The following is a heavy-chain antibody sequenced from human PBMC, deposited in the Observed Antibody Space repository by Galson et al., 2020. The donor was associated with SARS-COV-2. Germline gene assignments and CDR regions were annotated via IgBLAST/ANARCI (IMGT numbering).Heavy chain of an antibody. CDR2: IRSDGGSK. V-gene: IGHV3-64*04. D-gene: IGHD3-10*01. Sequence: QAGGSLRLSCSASGFSFSKYAMHWVRQAPGKGLEYVSAIRSDGGSKYYADSVKGRFTISRDNSKNTLYLQMNSLRAEDTAVYYCARDGGFGENLGDDYWGQGTLVTVSS. CDR1: GFSFSKYA. J-gene: IGHJ4*02. CDR3: ARDGGFGENLGDDY.